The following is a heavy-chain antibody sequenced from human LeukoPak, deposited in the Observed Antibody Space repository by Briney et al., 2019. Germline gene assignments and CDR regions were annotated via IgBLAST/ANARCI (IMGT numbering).Heavy chain of an antibody. CDR1: GFTFSDFG. CDR3: AKVGGSLVYYMDV. J-gene: IGHJ6*03. V-gene: IGHV3-30*18. CDR2: ISHDGNSK. D-gene: IGHD1-26*01. Sequence: PGGPLRLSCAASGFTFSDFGMHWVRQAPGKGLESVAVISHDGNSKYSADSVKGRFTISRDNSKNTLYLQMNSLRAEDTAVYYCAKVGGSLVYYMDVWGKGTTVTVSS.